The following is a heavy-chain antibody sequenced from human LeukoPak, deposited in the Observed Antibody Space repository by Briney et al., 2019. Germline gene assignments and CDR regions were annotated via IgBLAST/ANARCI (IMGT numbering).Heavy chain of an antibody. CDR1: GYTFTGYY. V-gene: IGHV1-2*02. D-gene: IGHD1-1*01. Sequence: ASVKVSCKASGYTFTGYYMHWVRQAPGQGLEWMGWINPNSGGTNYAQKFQGRVTMTRDTSISTAYMELSRLRSDDTAVYYCARVRTSPTYYYYYYMDVWGKGTTVTLSS. CDR3: ARVRTSPTYYYYYYMDV. J-gene: IGHJ6*03. CDR2: INPNSGGT.